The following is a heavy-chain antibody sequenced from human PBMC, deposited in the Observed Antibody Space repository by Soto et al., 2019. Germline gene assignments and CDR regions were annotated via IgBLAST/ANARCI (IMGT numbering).Heavy chain of an antibody. J-gene: IGHJ6*02. CDR1: GGTFGSYA. Sequence: QVQLVQSGAEVKKPGSSVKVSCKASGGTFGSYAISWVRQALGRGLEWMGGIIPIPGTANYAQKFQGRVTIAADESTSTAYMELSSLRSEDTAVYYCARSQGSSTSLEIYYYYYYGMDVWGQGTTVTVSS. D-gene: IGHD2-2*01. V-gene: IGHV1-69*01. CDR3: ARSQGSSTSLEIYYYYYYGMDV. CDR2: IIPIPGTA.